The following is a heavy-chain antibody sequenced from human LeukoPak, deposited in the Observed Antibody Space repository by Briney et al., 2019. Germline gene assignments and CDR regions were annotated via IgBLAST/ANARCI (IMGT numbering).Heavy chain of an antibody. J-gene: IGHJ4*02. V-gene: IGHV4-38-2*02. CDR3: ARAPPVLRFLEWLSLAFDY. D-gene: IGHD3-3*01. CDR1: GYSISSGYY. Sequence: PSETLSLTCTVSGYSISSGYYWGWIRQPLGKGLEWIGSIYHSGSTYYNPSLKSRVTISVDTSKNQFSLKLSSVTAADTAVYYCARAPPVLRFLEWLSLAFDYWGQGTLVTVSS. CDR2: IYHSGST.